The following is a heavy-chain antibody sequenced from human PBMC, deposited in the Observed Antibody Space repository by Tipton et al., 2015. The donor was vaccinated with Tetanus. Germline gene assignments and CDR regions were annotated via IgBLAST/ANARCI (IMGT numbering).Heavy chain of an antibody. V-gene: IGHV4-30-2*01. J-gene: IGHJ4*02. CDR1: GALLTTCCYS. CDR3: ARGRGLGEYSFGFEY. D-gene: IGHD4-11*01. CDR2: IYQTGST. Sequence: TLSLTCNVTGALLTTCCYSWSWIRQPPGQGLEGLGYIYQTGSTYFNPSLRSRLTMSFKMSKNEFSLRLTSVTAADTAVYYCARGRGLGEYSFGFEYWGPGVLVPVPS.